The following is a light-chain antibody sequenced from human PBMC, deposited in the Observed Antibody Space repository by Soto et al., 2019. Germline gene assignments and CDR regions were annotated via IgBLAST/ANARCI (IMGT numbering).Light chain of an antibody. J-gene: IGKJ2*01. CDR3: QQYET. V-gene: IGKV3D-15*01. CDR2: GAS. CDR1: QNIYSN. Sequence: IVMTQSPATLSVSPGERATLSCRASQNIYSNVAWYQQRPGQAPRLLIYGASNRATGIPDRFSGSGSGTDFTLTISRLEPEDFAVYYCQQYETFGQGTKVDI.